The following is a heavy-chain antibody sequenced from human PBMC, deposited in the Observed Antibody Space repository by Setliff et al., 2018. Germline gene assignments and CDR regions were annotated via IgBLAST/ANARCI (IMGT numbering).Heavy chain of an antibody. V-gene: IGHV1-69*13. CDR1: GYAFTSYY. J-gene: IGHJ5*02. D-gene: IGHD2-21*02. CDR3: AGTDAYCAGDCSIS. Sequence: SVKVSCKASGYAFTSYYMYWVRQAPGQGLEWMGGIIPLLETAKYAQRFQGRVTITADDSTSTIYMDVSSLRAKDTATYYCAGTDAYCAGDCSISWGQGTLVTVSS. CDR2: IIPLLETA.